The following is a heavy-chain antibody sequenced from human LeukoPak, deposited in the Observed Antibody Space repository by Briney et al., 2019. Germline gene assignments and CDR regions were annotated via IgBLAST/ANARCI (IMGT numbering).Heavy chain of an antibody. Sequence: SETLSLTCAVYGGSFCGYYWSLIRQPPGKGLGWIGEINHSGSTNYNPSLKSRVTISVDTSKNQFSLRLNSVTAADTAVYYCARASAYSSSSGVNYWGQGTLVTVSS. CDR3: ARASAYSSSSGVNY. J-gene: IGHJ4*02. CDR2: INHSGST. D-gene: IGHD6-6*01. CDR1: GGSFCGYY. V-gene: IGHV4-34*01.